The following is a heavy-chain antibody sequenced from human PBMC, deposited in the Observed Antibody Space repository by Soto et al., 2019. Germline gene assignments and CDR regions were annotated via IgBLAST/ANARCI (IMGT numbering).Heavy chain of an antibody. J-gene: IGHJ3*01. D-gene: IGHD3-22*01. CDR2: RKQDGGEE. V-gene: IGHV3-7*01. Sequence: GGSLRLSCAASGFSFSDYAMSWVRQSPGKGLEGVANRKQDGGEEDYVDSVKGRLTISRDNAKSSLYLQVNSLRAEDTAVYYSTRVYYESRGPPKYRAFDLWGQGTMVTVSS. CDR3: TRVYYESRGPPKYRAFDL. CDR1: GFSFSDYA.